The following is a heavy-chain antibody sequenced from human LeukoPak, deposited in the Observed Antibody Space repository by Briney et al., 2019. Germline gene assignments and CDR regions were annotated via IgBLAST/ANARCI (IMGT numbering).Heavy chain of an antibody. CDR1: GFTFSSYA. CDR2: ISGSGGST. Sequence: GGSLRLSCAASGFTFSSYAMSWVRQAPGKGLEWVSAISGSGGSTYYADSVKGRFTIPRDNFKNTLYLQMNSLRAEDTAVYYCAKARALKLARYGSGSYFYDYWGQGTLVTVSS. V-gene: IGHV3-23*01. D-gene: IGHD3-10*01. CDR3: AKARALKLARYGSGSYFYDY. J-gene: IGHJ4*02.